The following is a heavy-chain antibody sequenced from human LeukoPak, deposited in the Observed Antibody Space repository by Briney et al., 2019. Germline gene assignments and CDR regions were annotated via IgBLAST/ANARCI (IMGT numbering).Heavy chain of an antibody. D-gene: IGHD2-15*01. Sequence: GSLRLSCAASGFSFSAYWMTWVRQAPGTGLEWVANINPAGTETYYVDPVKGRFTISRDNAKNLLYLQMNSLRAEDTAVYYCARFGYVAAVDLWGQGTLVTVSS. CDR3: ARFGYVAAVDL. CDR1: GFSFSAYW. V-gene: IGHV3-7*01. CDR2: INPAGTET. J-gene: IGHJ4*02.